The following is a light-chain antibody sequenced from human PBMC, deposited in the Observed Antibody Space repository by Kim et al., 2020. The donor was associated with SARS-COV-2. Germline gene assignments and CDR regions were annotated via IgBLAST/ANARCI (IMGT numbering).Light chain of an antibody. Sequence: EIVMTQSPATLSVSPGDRATLSCRARQSVSSNLAWYQQKPGQAPRLLIYGASTRATGIPGRFSGSGSGTEFTLTISSLQSEDFAVYYCQQYSHWPLTFGGGTKVDIK. CDR3: QQYSHWPLT. V-gene: IGKV3-15*01. CDR2: GAS. J-gene: IGKJ4*01. CDR1: QSVSSN.